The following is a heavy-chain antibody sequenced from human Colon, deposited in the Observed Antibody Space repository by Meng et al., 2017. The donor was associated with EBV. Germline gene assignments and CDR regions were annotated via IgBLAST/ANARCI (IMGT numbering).Heavy chain of an antibody. CDR2: NYNGSNT. J-gene: IGHJ4*02. CDR1: SVSSGNNNW. D-gene: IGHD5-24*01. Sequence: QVHVQAPVPGMLAHSGTLPRSWACCSVSSGNNNWWRCRQHPAREVLEWVWKNYNGSNTNYNPSHNLRVTISVDSYNHQFSLSLCSATAADAAVYYCARGNAYNAPSFDYWGQGTLVTVSS. V-gene: IGHV4-4*02. CDR3: ARGNAYNAPSFDY.